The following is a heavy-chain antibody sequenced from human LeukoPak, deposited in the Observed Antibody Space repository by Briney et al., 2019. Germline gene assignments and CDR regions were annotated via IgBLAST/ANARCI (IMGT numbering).Heavy chain of an antibody. V-gene: IGHV4-38-2*02. Sequence: PSETLSLTCIVSGSSISYGYYWGWIRPPPGKGLEWIGNIYHSGSTYYNPSLKSRVTLSVDTSKNQFSLKLSSVTAADTAVYYCASLTYDFLTGYRDYWGQGTLVTVSS. CDR2: IYHSGST. J-gene: IGHJ4*02. CDR1: GSSISYGYY. CDR3: ASLTYDFLTGYRDY. D-gene: IGHD3-9*01.